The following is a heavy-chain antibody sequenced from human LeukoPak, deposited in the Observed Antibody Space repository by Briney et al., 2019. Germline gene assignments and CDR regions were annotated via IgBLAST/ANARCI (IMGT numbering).Heavy chain of an antibody. D-gene: IGHD3-22*01. CDR3: ARGPDYYDSSGYYGDAFDI. V-gene: IGHV4-59*01. Sequence: PSETLSLTCTVSGGSISSYYWSWIRQPPGKGLEWFGYIYYSGSTNYNPSLKSRVTISVDTSKNQFSLKLSSVTAADTAVYYCARGPDYYDSSGYYGDAFDIWGQGTMVTVSS. CDR2: IYYSGST. CDR1: GGSISSYY. J-gene: IGHJ3*02.